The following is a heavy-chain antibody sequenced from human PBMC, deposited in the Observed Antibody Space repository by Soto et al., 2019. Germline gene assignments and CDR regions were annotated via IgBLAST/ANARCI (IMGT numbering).Heavy chain of an antibody. CDR2: INPSGGST. J-gene: IGHJ6*02. CDR3: ARGPSLEWLLYGSVYYYYGMDV. Sequence: EASVKVSCKASGYTFTSYYMHWVRQAPGQGLEWMGIINPSGGSTSYAQKFQGRVTMTRDTSTSTVYMELSSLRSEDTAVYYCARGPSLEWLLYGSVYYYYGMDVWGQGTTVTVSS. D-gene: IGHD3-3*01. CDR1: GYTFTSYY. V-gene: IGHV1-46*01.